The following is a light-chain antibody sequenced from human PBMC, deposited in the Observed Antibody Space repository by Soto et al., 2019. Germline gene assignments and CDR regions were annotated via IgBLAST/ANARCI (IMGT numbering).Light chain of an antibody. CDR2: YDN. CDR1: SSNIGNNA. J-gene: IGLJ1*01. Sequence: QSVLTPPPSVSESPRQRVTISCSGSSSNIGNNAVNWYQQLPGQAPKIVIYYDNLLTSGVSDRFSGSKSGISASLAISDLQSDDEADYYCASWDDSLNAYVFGPGTKVTVL. CDR3: ASWDDSLNAYV. V-gene: IGLV1-36*01.